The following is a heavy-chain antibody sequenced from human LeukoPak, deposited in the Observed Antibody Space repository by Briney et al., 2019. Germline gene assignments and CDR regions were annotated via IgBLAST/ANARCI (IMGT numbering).Heavy chain of an antibody. CDR2: IIPIFGTA. J-gene: IGHJ5*01. V-gene: IGHV1-69*13. Sequence: GASVKVSCKASGGTFSSYAISWVRQAPGQGLEWMGGIIPIFGTANYAQKFQGRVTITADESTSTAYMELSSLRSEDTAVYYCARMNGYYVGFYPWGQGTLVTVSS. CDR1: GGTFSSYA. CDR3: ARMNGYYVGFYP. D-gene: IGHD5-18*01.